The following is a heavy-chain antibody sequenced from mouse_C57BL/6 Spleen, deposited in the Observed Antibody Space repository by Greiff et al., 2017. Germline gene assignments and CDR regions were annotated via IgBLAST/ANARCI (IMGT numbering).Heavy chain of an antibody. Sequence: QVQLQQPGAELVKPGASVKLSCKASGYTFTSYWMQWVKQRPGQGLEWIGEIDPSDSYTNYNQKFKGKATLTVATSSSTAYMQLSRLTSEDSAVYYCARNGYYYFDYWGQGTTLTDSS. D-gene: IGHD2-3*01. V-gene: IGHV1-50*01. CDR2: IDPSDSYT. CDR3: ARNGYYYFDY. J-gene: IGHJ2*01. CDR1: GYTFTSYW.